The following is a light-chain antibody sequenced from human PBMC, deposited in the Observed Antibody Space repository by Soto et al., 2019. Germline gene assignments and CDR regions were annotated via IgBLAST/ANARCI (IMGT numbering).Light chain of an antibody. CDR2: EVS. CDR1: SSDVGNYNY. J-gene: IGLJ2*01. CDR3: SSYASSSTIV. Sequence: QSALTQPACVSGSPGQSIAISCAGTSSDVGNYNYVSWYQHHPGKVPKLMIYEVSNRPSGISDRFSGSKSGNTASLTISGLQPDDEADYYCSSYASSSTIVFGGGTKVTV. V-gene: IGLV2-14*01.